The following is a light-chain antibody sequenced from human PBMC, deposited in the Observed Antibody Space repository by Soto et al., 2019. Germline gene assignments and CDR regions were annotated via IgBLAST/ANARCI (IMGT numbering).Light chain of an antibody. J-gene: IGLJ3*02. V-gene: IGLV1-47*01. CDR1: SSNIKNNN. Sequence: QSVLTQPPSASGTPGQRVTISCSGSSSNIKNNNVYWYQQQVPGTAPKLLIYRINQRPAGVPDRFSGSKSGTSASLAISGLRSEDEADYFCAAWDDSLRGWVFGGGTKLTVL. CDR2: RIN. CDR3: AAWDDSLRGWV.